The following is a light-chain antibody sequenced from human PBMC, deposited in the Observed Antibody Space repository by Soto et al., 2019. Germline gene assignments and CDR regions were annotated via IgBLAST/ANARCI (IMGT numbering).Light chain of an antibody. J-gene: IGLJ2*01. V-gene: IGLV1-51*02. CDR2: ENN. CDR3: GTWDNSLSAVV. Sequence: QSVLTQPPSVSAAPGQKVGISCSGGSSNIGNNYVSWYQHLPGTAPKLLIYENNKQPSGIPDRFSGSKSGTSATLGITGLQTGDEAEYYCGTWDNSLSAVVFGGGTKLTVL. CDR1: SSNIGNNY.